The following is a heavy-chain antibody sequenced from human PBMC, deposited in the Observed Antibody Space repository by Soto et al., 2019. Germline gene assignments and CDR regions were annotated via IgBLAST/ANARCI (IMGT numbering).Heavy chain of an antibody. J-gene: IGHJ4*02. Sequence: QVQLVQSGAEVKKPGASVKVSCEASGYTFIDYYMHWVRQAPGQGFEWMGRISPKSGGTNSAQKFQGRVTMTWDTSRNTAYMELSSLMSEDTAVYYCARPPGYISDWYYFDLWGQGTLVTVSS. D-gene: IGHD6-19*01. CDR1: GYTFIDYY. CDR3: ARPPGYISDWYYFDL. V-gene: IGHV1-2*02. CDR2: ISPKSGGT.